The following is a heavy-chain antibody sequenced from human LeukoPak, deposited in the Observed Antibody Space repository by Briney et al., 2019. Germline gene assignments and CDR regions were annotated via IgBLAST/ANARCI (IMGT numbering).Heavy chain of an antibody. D-gene: IGHD1-1*01. J-gene: IGHJ5*02. CDR2: IYPGTSDT. CDR3: AKFRFAQQLAIFNP. V-gene: IGHV5-51*01. Sequence: GESLKISCKGSGYTFTTYWIGWVRHVPGKGLEWMGIIYPGTSDTKYSPSFQGQVTISADKSISTAFLQWSSLKASDTAIYYCAKFRFAQQLAIFNPWGQGTLVTVSS. CDR1: GYTFTTYW.